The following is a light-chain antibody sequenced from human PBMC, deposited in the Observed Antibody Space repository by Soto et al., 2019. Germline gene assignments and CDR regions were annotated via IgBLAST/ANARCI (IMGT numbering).Light chain of an antibody. Sequence: QSALAQPASVSGSPGQSITMSCTGTSNDVGGYNYVSWYQQHPGKAPKLIISEVSNRPSGVSLRFSGSKSGNTASLTISGLQAEDEADYYCSSYTSRSTLFVFGTGTKVTVL. J-gene: IGLJ1*01. CDR3: SSYTSRSTLFV. CDR2: EVS. CDR1: SNDVGGYNY. V-gene: IGLV2-14*01.